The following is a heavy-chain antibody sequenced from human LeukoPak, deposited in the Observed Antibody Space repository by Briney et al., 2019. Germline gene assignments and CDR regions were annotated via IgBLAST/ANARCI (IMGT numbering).Heavy chain of an antibody. V-gene: IGHV1-24*01. CDR2: FNPEDGET. Sequence: GASVKVPCKVSGYTLTELSMHWVRQAPGKGLEWMGGFNPEDGETIYAQKFQGRVTMTEDTSADTAYMELSSLRSEDTAVYYCAKSLAVAGYYYGMDVWGQGTTVTVSS. CDR1: GYTLTELS. CDR3: AKSLAVAGYYYGMDV. D-gene: IGHD6-19*01. J-gene: IGHJ6*02.